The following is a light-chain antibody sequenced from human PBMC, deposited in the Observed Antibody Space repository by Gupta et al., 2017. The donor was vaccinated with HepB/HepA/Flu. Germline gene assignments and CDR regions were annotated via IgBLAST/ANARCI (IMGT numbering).Light chain of an antibody. CDR2: KDN. CDR3: QAWDISTWV. CDR1: KFGDKY. V-gene: IGLV3-1*01. Sequence: SYELTQPPSASESPGQTASITCSGDKFGDKYASWYQQKPGQPPVMVIYKDNKRASGCPGRFSGSDSGNTATMNISGTQARDDDDYYCQAWDISTWVFGGGTKLTVL. J-gene: IGLJ3*02.